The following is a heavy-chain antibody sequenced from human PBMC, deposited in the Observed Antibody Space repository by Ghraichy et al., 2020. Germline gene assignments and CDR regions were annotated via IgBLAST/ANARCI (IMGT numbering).Heavy chain of an antibody. Sequence: TLSLTCTVSGGSISSSSYYWGWIRQPPGKGLEWIGSIYYSGSTYYNPSLKSRVTISVDTSKNQFSLKLSSVTAADTAVYYCARVVVVVPAVAWIFDYWGQGTLVTVSS. CDR1: GGSISSSSYY. CDR2: IYYSGST. J-gene: IGHJ4*02. CDR3: ARVVVVVPAVAWIFDY. V-gene: IGHV4-39*01. D-gene: IGHD2-2*01.